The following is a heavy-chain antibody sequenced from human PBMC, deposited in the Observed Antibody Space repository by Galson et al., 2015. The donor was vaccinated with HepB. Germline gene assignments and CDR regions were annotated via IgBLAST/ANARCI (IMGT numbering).Heavy chain of an antibody. D-gene: IGHD3-10*01. V-gene: IGHV3-30*18. J-gene: IGHJ6*02. CDR3: AKAPMVRGVIPLMEYYGMDV. CDR1: GFTFSSYG. CDR2: ISYDGSNK. Sequence: SLRLSCAASGFTFSSYGMHWVRQAPGKGLEWVAVISYDGSNKYYADSVKGRFTISRDNSKNTLYLQMNSLRAEDTAVYYCAKAPMVRGVIPLMEYYGMDVWGQGTTVTVSS.